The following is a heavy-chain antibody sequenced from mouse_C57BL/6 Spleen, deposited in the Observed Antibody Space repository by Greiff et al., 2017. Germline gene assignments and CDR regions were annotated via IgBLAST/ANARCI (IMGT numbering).Heavy chain of an antibody. CDR3: ATFSRVDY. CDR2: IDPSGSYT. J-gene: IGHJ2*01. V-gene: IGHV1-50*01. CDR1: GYTFTSYW. Sequence: QVQLQQPGAELVKPGASVKLSCKASGYTFTSYWMQWVKQRPGQGLEWIGEIDPSGSYTNYNQKFKGKATLTVDTSSSTAYMQLSSLTSEDSAVYYCATFSRVDYWGQGTTLTVSS.